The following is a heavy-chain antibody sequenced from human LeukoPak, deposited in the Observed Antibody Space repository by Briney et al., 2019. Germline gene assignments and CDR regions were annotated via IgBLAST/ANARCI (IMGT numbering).Heavy chain of an antibody. CDR3: ARVREETGTTVFDY. D-gene: IGHD1-7*01. CDR1: GFTFSRYG. CDR2: ISYDGSNK. J-gene: IGHJ4*02. V-gene: IGHV3-30*03. Sequence: PGGSLRLSCAASGFTFSRYGMHWVRQAPGKGLEWVSVISYDGSNKYYGDSVKGRFTISRDNSKNTLYLQMNSLRAEDTAVYYCARVREETGTTVFDYWGQGTLVTVSS.